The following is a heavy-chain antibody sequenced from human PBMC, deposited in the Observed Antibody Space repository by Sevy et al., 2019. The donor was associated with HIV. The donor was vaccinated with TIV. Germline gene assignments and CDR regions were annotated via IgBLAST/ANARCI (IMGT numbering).Heavy chain of an antibody. D-gene: IGHD4-17*01. Sequence: GGSLRLSCGASGFTFSSYAMSWVRQAPGKGLEWVSVISGRGDTTYYADCVKGRFTLSRDNSKNTLYLQMNSLRVEDTAVYYCAKGRRYGDIGLFDYWGQGTLVTVSS. CDR1: GFTFSSYA. CDR2: ISGRGDTT. CDR3: AKGRRYGDIGLFDY. V-gene: IGHV3-23*01. J-gene: IGHJ4*02.